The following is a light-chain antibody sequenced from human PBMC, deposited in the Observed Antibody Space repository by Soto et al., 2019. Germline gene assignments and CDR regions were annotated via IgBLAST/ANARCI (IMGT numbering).Light chain of an antibody. CDR1: SSDVGGYNY. Sequence: QSALTQPASVSGSPGQSITISCTGTSSDVGGYNYVSWYQQHPGKAPKLMIYEVSNRPSGVSNRFSGSKSGNMASLTISGLQAEDEADYYCESFTSSSTWVFGGGTKRTVL. CDR3: ESFTSSSTWV. J-gene: IGLJ3*02. V-gene: IGLV2-14*01. CDR2: EVS.